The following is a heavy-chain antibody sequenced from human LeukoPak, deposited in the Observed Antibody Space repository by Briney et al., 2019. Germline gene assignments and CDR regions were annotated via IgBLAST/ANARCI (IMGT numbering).Heavy chain of an antibody. Sequence: GGSLRLSCVASGFTFSAYGMHWVRQAPGKGLEYVSAINTNGGSTYYANSVKGRLTISRDNSRSTLYLQMGSLSTEDMAVYYCAREGALLSYYYGMDVWGQGTTVTVSS. CDR1: GFTFSAYG. CDR2: INTNGGST. V-gene: IGHV3-64*01. D-gene: IGHD3-16*01. CDR3: AREGALLSYYYGMDV. J-gene: IGHJ6*02.